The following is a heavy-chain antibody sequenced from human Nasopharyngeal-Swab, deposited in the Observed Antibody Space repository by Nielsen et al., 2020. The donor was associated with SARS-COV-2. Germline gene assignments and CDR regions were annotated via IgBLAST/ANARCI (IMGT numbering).Heavy chain of an antibody. CDR2: IGTAGDT. J-gene: IGHJ6*02. V-gene: IGHV3-13*01. CDR3: ARASDDGTYHYYYGMDV. D-gene: IGHD3-22*01. CDR1: GFTFSSYD. Sequence: GESLKISCAASGFTFSSYDMPWVRQATGKGLEWVSAIGTAGDTYYPGSVKGRFTISRENAKNSLYLQMHSLRAGDTAVYYCARASDDGTYHYYYGMDVWGQGTTVTVSS.